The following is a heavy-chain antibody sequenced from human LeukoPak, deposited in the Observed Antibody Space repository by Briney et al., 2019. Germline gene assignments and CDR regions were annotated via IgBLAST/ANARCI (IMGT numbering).Heavy chain of an antibody. Sequence: SQTLSLTCAISGDSVSSNSAAWNWNRQSPSRDLKWLGRTYYRTKWYNDYAVSVNSRITINPDTSKNQFSLQLNSVTPEDTAVYYCARSFYDSSGVAFESWGQGTLVTVSS. CDR1: GDSVSSNSAA. D-gene: IGHD3-22*01. J-gene: IGHJ4*02. CDR2: TYYRTKWYN. CDR3: ARSFYDSSGVAFES. V-gene: IGHV6-1*01.